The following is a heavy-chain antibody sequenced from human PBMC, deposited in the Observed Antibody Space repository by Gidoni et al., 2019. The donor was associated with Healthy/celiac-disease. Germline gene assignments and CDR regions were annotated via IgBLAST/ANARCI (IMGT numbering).Heavy chain of an antibody. CDR2: ISYSGST. Sequence: QLQLQESGPGLVKPSETLSLTCTVSGGSISSSSYYWGWIRQPPGKGLEWIGCISYSGSTYYNPSLKSRVTISVDTSKNQFSLKLSSVTAADTAVYYCARLFTGWELIEYYFDYWGQGTLVTVSS. J-gene: IGHJ4*02. CDR3: ARLFTGWELIEYYFDY. V-gene: IGHV4-39*01. CDR1: GGSISSSSYY. D-gene: IGHD1-26*01.